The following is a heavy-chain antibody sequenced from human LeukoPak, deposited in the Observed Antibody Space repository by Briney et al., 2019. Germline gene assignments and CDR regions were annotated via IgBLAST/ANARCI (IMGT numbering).Heavy chain of an antibody. CDR1: GGSISNYY. J-gene: IGHJ4*02. Sequence: KPSETLSLTCTVSGGSISNYYWNWIRQPPGKGLEWVGHISYSGGTKYNPSLQSRVTISIDTSKNQFSLNLSSVTAADTAVYYCARHVEQRLTPFDYWGQGILVTVSS. D-gene: IGHD6-19*01. V-gene: IGHV4-59*08. CDR3: ARHVEQRLTPFDY. CDR2: ISYSGGT.